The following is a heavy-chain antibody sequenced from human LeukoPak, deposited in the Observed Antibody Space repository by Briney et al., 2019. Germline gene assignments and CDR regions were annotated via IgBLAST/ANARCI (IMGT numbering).Heavy chain of an antibody. D-gene: IGHD2-2*03. Sequence: PGGSLRLSCAASGFTFSSYGMQWVRQAPGKGLEWEAVIWCDGSNKYYADSVKGRFTISRDNSKNTLYLQMNSLRAEDTAVYYCAGCKEDIDAFDICDQGTMVIVSS. J-gene: IGHJ3*02. CDR1: GFTFSSYG. CDR3: AGCKEDIDAFDI. CDR2: IWCDGSNK. V-gene: IGHV3-33*01.